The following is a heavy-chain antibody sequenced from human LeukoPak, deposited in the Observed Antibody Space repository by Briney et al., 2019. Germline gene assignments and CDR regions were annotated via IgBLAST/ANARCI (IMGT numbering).Heavy chain of an antibody. D-gene: IGHD3-22*01. Sequence: GGSLRLSCSASGFTFSSYAMHWVRQAPGKGLEWVSAISGSGGSTYYADSVKGRFTISRDNSKNTLYLQMNSLRAEDTAVYYCAKDRRGYYYDSSGYYAFDYWGQGTLVTVSS. J-gene: IGHJ4*02. CDR3: AKDRRGYYYDSSGYYAFDY. CDR2: ISGSGGST. CDR1: GFTFSSYA. V-gene: IGHV3-23*01.